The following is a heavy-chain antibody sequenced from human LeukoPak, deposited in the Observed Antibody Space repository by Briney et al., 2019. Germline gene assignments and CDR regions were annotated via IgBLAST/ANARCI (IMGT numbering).Heavy chain of an antibody. CDR2: INPNSGGT. CDR1: GFTFSSYA. J-gene: IGHJ6*03. CDR3: ATNTAMAVYYYYYYMDV. D-gene: IGHD5-18*01. V-gene: IGHV1-2*02. Sequence: GGSLRLSCAASGFTFSSYAMHWVRQAPGKGLEWMGWINPNSGGTNYAQKFQGRVTMTRDTSISTAYMELSRLRSDDTAVYYCATNTAMAVYYYYYYMDVWGKGTTVTVSS.